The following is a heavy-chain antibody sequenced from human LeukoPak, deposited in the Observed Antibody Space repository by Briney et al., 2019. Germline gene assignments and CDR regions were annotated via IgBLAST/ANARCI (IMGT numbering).Heavy chain of an antibody. J-gene: IGHJ4*02. CDR3: AKVKWLRSVDPFDY. Sequence: ASVKVSCKASGGTFSSYAISWVRQAPGQGLEWMGGIIPIFGTANYAQKFQGRVTITADESTSTAYMELSSLRSEDTAVYYCAKVKWLRSVDPFDYWGQGTLVTVSS. D-gene: IGHD5-12*01. CDR1: GGTFSSYA. V-gene: IGHV1-69*13. CDR2: IIPIFGTA.